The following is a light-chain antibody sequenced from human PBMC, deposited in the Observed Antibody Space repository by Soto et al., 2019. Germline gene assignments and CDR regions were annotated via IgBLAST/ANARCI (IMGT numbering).Light chain of an antibody. CDR1: QSVSSY. J-gene: IGKJ2*01. CDR2: DAS. Sequence: EIVLTQSPATLSLSPGERATLSCRASQSVSSYLAWYQQKPGQAPRLLIYDASNRATGIPARFSGSGSGTDFTPTISSLEPEDFAVSYCQQRSNWPPYTFGQGIKLEIK. V-gene: IGKV3-11*01. CDR3: QQRSNWPPYT.